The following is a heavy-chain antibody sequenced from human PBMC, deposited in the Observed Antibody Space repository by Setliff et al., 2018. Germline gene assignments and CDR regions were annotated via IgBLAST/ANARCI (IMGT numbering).Heavy chain of an antibody. D-gene: IGHD2-21*02. CDR1: GGTFSKYG. CDR2: IIPNFRTT. CDR3: AREEVIVMTVNNYYYYMDV. Sequence: SVKVSCKASGGTFSKYGISWARQAPGQGLEWMGGIIPNFRTTSYAQKFQGRVTISTDESTMTAYMELNSLRPEDTAMYYCAREEVIVMTVNNYYYYMDVWGKGTTVTAP. V-gene: IGHV1-69*05. J-gene: IGHJ6*03.